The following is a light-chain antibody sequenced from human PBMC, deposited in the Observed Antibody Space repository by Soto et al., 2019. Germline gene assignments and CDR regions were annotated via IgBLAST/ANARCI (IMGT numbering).Light chain of an antibody. CDR1: SSDVGGYNY. V-gene: IGLV2-14*03. CDR3: SSYTTSNTRQIV. CDR2: DVS. J-gene: IGLJ1*01. Sequence: QSALTQPASVSGSPGQLITISCTGTSSDVGGYNYVSWYQHHPGKAPKLIIYDVSNRPSGVSIRFSASKSDNTASLTISGLQPEDEADYHCSSYTTSNTRQIVFGTGTKLTVL.